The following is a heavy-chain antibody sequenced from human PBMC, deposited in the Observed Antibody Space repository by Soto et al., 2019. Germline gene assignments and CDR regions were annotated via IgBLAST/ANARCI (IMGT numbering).Heavy chain of an antibody. CDR1: GGSISSYY. CDR3: LRGSAANVY. Sequence: QVQLQESGPGLVKPSETLSLTCTVSGGSISSYYWSWIRQPPGKGLEWIGYIYYSGSTNYYPSLESRVSMSIDTSRNQFSLKLTSVTAADTAVYYCLRGSAANVYWGKGTLVTVSS. J-gene: IGHJ4*02. D-gene: IGHD2-15*01. CDR2: IYYSGST. V-gene: IGHV4-59*01.